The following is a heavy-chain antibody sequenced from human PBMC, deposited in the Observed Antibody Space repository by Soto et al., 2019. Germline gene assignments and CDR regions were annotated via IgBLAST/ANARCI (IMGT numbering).Heavy chain of an antibody. V-gene: IGHV3-30-3*01. Sequence: GGSLRLSCAASGFTFSSHIMHWVRQAPGKGLEWVAGILHDGSNKYHADSVKGRFTISRDNSKNTVYLQMNSLRAEDTAVYYCARRGARGYSYGYFDFWGQGTLVTVSS. CDR2: ILHDGSNK. J-gene: IGHJ4*02. CDR3: ARRGARGYSYGYFDF. CDR1: GFTFSSHI. D-gene: IGHD5-18*01.